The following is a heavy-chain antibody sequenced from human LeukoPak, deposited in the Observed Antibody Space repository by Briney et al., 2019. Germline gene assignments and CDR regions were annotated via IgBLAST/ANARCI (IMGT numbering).Heavy chain of an antibody. CDR2: ISGSGGST. J-gene: IGHJ6*02. CDR3: AKDPNYDFWSGYYDYYYYGMDV. D-gene: IGHD3-3*01. V-gene: IGHV3-23*01. Sequence: AGGSLRLSCAASGFTFSSYAMSWVRQAPGKGLEWVSAISGSGGSTYYADSVKGRFTISRDNSKNTLYLQMNSLRAEDTAVYYCAKDPNYDFWSGYYDYYYYGMDVWGQGTTVTVSS. CDR1: GFTFSSYA.